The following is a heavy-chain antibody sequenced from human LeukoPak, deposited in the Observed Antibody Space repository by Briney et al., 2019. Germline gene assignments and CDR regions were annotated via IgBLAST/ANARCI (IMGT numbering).Heavy chain of an antibody. CDR2: ISYDGSNK. Sequence: GGSLRLSCAASGSTFSSYAMHWVRQAPGKGLEWVAVISYDGSNKYYADSVKGRFTISRDNSKNTLYLQMNSLRAEDTAVYYCARAPYSSSWYLFDPWGQGTLVTVSS. CDR3: ARAPYSSSWYLFDP. D-gene: IGHD6-13*01. V-gene: IGHV3-30-3*01. J-gene: IGHJ5*02. CDR1: GSTFSSYA.